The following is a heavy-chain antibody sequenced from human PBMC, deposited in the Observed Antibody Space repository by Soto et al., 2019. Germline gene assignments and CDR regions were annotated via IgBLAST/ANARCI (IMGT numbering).Heavy chain of an antibody. CDR3: ARGWDSSSSIGY. Sequence: EVQLLESGGGLVQPGGSLRLSCAASGFTFSSYAMSWVRQAPGKGLKWVSAISGSGGSTYYADSVKGRFTISRDNSKNTLYLQMNSLRAEDTAVYYCARGWDSSSSIGYWGQGTLVTVSS. D-gene: IGHD6-6*01. V-gene: IGHV3-23*01. CDR2: ISGSGGST. CDR1: GFTFSSYA. J-gene: IGHJ4*02.